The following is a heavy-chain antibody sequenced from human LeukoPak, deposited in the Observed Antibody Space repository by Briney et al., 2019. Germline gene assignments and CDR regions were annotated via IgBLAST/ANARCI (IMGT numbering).Heavy chain of an antibody. D-gene: IGHD5-12*01. Sequence: SETLSLTCAVYGGSFSGYYRSWIRQPPGKGLEWIGEINHSGSTNYNPSLKSRVTISVDTSKNQFSLKLSSVTAADTAVYYCARVGGYEFFDYWGQGTLVTASS. V-gene: IGHV4-34*01. CDR3: ARVGGYEFFDY. CDR1: GGSFSGYY. J-gene: IGHJ4*02. CDR2: INHSGST.